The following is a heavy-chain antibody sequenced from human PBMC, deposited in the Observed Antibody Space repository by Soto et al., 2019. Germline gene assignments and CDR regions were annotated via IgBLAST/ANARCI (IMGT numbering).Heavy chain of an antibody. CDR1: GGTFSSYP. V-gene: IGHV1-69*02. CDR3: ASILDEVPDYFYYYMDV. J-gene: IGHJ6*03. CDR2: IIPILGIA. Sequence: QVQLVQSGAEVKKPGSSVKVSCKASGGTFSSYPISWVRQAPGQGLAWMGRIIPILGIANYAQKIQGRVTITADKTKSTAYMERSSLRSKDTAVYYCASILDEVPDYFYYYMDVWGKGTTVTVSS.